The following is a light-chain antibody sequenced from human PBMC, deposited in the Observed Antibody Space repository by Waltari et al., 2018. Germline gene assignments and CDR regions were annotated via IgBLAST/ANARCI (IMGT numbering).Light chain of an antibody. J-gene: IGKJ4*01. Sequence: EIVMTQSPATLSVSPGERATLSCRAIQSISSTLAWYQQKPGQAPRLLIYDASTRATGIPARFSGSGSGTEFTLTISSLQSEDFAVYYCQQYYNWPRLTFGGGTKVEIK. CDR2: DAS. V-gene: IGKV3-15*01. CDR1: QSISST. CDR3: QQYYNWPRLT.